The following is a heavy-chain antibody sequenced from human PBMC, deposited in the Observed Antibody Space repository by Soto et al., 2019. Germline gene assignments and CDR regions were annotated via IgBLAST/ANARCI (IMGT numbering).Heavy chain of an antibody. V-gene: IGHV3-30-3*01. Sequence: SLRLSCAASGFTFSSYAMHWVRQAPGKGLEWVAVISYDGSNKYYADSVKGRFTISRDNSKNTLYLQMNSLRAEDTAVYYCARVKADSGSFGIDYWGQGTLVTVSS. CDR1: GFTFSSYA. CDR2: ISYDGSNK. J-gene: IGHJ4*02. CDR3: ARVKADSGSFGIDY. D-gene: IGHD1-26*01.